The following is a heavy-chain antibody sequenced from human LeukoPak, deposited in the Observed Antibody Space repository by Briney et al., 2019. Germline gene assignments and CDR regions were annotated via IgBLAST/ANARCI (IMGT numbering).Heavy chain of an antibody. J-gene: IGHJ4*02. Sequence: SETLSLTCAVYGGSFSGYYWSWIRQPPGKGLEWIGEINHSGSTNYNPSLKSRVTISVDTSKNQFSLKLSSVTAADTAVYYCARHADSGFGQLAFDYWGQGTLVTVSS. CDR2: INHSGST. CDR1: GGSFSGYY. D-gene: IGHD3-10*01. V-gene: IGHV4-34*01. CDR3: ARHADSGFGQLAFDY.